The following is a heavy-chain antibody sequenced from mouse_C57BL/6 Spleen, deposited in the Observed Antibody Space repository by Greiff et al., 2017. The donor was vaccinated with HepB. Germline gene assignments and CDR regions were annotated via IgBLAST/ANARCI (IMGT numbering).Heavy chain of an antibody. Sequence: VQLKESGPELVKPGASVKISCKASGYSFTDYNMNWVKQSNGKSLEWIGVINPNYGTTSYNQKFKGKATLTVDQSSSTAYMQLNSLTSEDSAVYYCARGPYGSSYEGWWFDVWGTGTTVTVSA. CDR2: INPNYGTT. V-gene: IGHV1-39*01. CDR1: GYSFTDYN. J-gene: IGHJ1*03. D-gene: IGHD1-1*01. CDR3: ARGPYGSSYEGWWFDV.